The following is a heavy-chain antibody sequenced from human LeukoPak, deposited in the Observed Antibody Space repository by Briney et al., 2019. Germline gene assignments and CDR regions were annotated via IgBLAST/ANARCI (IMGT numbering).Heavy chain of an antibody. CDR3: ATTGEWDYYYYYYMDV. CDR1: GYSISSGDY. J-gene: IGHJ6*03. CDR2: IYHSGST. Sequence: PSETLSLTCAVSGYSISSGDYWGWIRQPPGKGLEWIGSIYHSGSTYYNPSLKSRVTISVDTSKNQFSLKLSSVTAADTAVYYYATTGEWDYYYYYYMDVWGKGTTVTVSS. D-gene: IGHD3-16*01. V-gene: IGHV4-38-2*01.